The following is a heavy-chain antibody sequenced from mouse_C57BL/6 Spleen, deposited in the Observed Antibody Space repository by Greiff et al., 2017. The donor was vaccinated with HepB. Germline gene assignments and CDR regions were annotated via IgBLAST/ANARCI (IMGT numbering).Heavy chain of an antibody. V-gene: IGHV1-81*01. D-gene: IGHD3-3*01. CDR1: GYTFTSYG. CDR2: IYPRSGNT. Sequence: VKLMESGAELARPGASVKLSCKASGYTFTSYGISWVKQRTGQGLEWIGEIYPRSGNTYYNEKFKGKATLTADKSSSTAYMELRSLTSEDSAVYFCARRDGYYFDYWGQGTTLTVSS. J-gene: IGHJ2*01. CDR3: ARRDGYYFDY.